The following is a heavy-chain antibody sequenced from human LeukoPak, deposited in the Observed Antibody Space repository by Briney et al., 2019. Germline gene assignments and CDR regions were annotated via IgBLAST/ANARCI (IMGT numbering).Heavy chain of an antibody. J-gene: IGHJ4*02. CDR3: ATAFPTVVTPFDY. D-gene: IGHD4-23*01. Sequence: GASVKVSCKVSGYTLTELSMHWVRQAPGKGLEWVGGFDPEDGETIYAQKFQGRVTMTEHTSTDTAYMELSSLRSEDTAVYYCATAFPTVVTPFDYWGQGTLVTVSS. CDR1: GYTLTELS. CDR2: FDPEDGET. V-gene: IGHV1-24*01.